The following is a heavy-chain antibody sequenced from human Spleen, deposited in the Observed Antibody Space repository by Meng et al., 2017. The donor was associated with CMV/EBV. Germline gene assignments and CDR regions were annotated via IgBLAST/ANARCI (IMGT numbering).Heavy chain of an antibody. CDR1: GYSFTSYW. Sequence: SGYSFTSYWIGWVRQMPGKGLEWVGIIYPGDSDTRYSPSFQGQVTISADKSISTAYLQWSSLKASDTAMYYCARLNYYDSSGYWLDYWGQGTLVTVSS. V-gene: IGHV5-51*01. CDR2: IYPGDSDT. CDR3: ARLNYYDSSGYWLDY. D-gene: IGHD3-22*01. J-gene: IGHJ4*02.